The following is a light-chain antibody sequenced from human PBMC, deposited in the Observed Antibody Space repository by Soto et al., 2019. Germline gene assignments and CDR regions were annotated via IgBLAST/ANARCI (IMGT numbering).Light chain of an antibody. CDR2: RAS. CDR1: QGISNY. J-gene: IGKJ3*01. CDR3: QHLNSNPL. V-gene: IGKV1-9*01. Sequence: IQLTQSPSSLSASVGDRVTITCRASQGISNYLAWYQQEPGKAPKLLIYRASTLQSGVPSRFSGSGSGTDFTLTISSLQPEDFATYYCQHLNSNPLFGPGTKVEIK.